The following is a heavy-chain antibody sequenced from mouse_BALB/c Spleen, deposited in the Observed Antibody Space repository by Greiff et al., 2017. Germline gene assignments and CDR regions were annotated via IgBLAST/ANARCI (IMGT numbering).Heavy chain of an antibody. J-gene: IGHJ2*01. Sequence: EVKLQESGPELVKPGASVKMSCKASGYTFTSYVMHWVKQKPGQGLEWIGYINPYNDGTKYNEKFKGKATLTSDKSSSTAYMELSSLTSEDSAVFYCARGGTVAFDYWGQGTTRTVSS. CDR1: GYTFTSYV. CDR3: ARGGTVAFDY. V-gene: IGHV1-14*01. CDR2: INPYNDGT. D-gene: IGHD1-1*01.